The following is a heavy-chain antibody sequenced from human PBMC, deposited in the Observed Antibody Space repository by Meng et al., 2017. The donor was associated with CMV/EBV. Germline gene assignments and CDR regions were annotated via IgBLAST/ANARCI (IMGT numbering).Heavy chain of an antibody. CDR1: GFTVSSNY. Sequence: GESLKISCAPSGFTVSSNYMNWVRQAPGKGLEWVSVIYSGGTTYYADSVKGRFTISGDNSKNTLYLQMNSLRAEDTAVYYCARRFRGAFDIWGQGTMVTVSS. D-gene: IGHD3-3*01. J-gene: IGHJ3*02. CDR3: ARRFRGAFDI. V-gene: IGHV3-53*01. CDR2: IYSGGTT.